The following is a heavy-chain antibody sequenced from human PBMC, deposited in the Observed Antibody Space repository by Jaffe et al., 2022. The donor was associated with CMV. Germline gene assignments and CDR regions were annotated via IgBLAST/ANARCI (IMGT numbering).Heavy chain of an antibody. CDR3: AKVAGYYGSGSHPYFDF. Sequence: EVQLVESGGGLVQPGGSLRLSCAASGFTFDSYAMSWVRQAPGKGLAWVSAFSSNGYSTYYADSVKGRFTISRDNSNNTLYLQMNSLRVEDTAIYYCAKVAGYYGSGSHPYFDFWGQGTLVTVSS. V-gene: IGHV3-23*04. J-gene: IGHJ4*02. D-gene: IGHD3-10*01. CDR2: FSSNGYST. CDR1: GFTFDSYA.